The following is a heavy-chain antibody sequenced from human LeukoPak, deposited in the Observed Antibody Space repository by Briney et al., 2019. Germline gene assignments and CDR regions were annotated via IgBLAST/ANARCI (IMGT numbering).Heavy chain of an antibody. D-gene: IGHD2-15*01. CDR2: ISYDGSNK. J-gene: IGHJ4*02. V-gene: IGHV3-30*04. Sequence: SCKASGYTFTSYYMHWVRQAPGKGLEWVAVISYDGSNKYYADSVKGRFTISRDNSKNTLYLQMNSLRAEDTAVYYCARGPYIVVVAATQFDYWGQGTLVTVSS. CDR3: ARGPYIVVVAATQFDY. CDR1: GYTFTSYY.